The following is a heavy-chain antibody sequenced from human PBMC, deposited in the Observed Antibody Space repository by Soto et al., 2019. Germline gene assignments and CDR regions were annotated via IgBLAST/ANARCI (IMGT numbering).Heavy chain of an antibody. D-gene: IGHD6-19*01. CDR1: GFXFSSFA. CDR3: AKDLIYGYNSGRPFDS. Sequence: EVQLLESGGGLVQPGGSLRLSCAXXGFXFSSFAMSWVRQAPGKGLEWVSAIGSRGDSTYYADSVKGRFTISRDNSKNTLYLQMNSLRAEDTAVYYCAKDLIYGYNSGRPFDSWGQGTLVTVSS. V-gene: IGHV3-23*01. J-gene: IGHJ4*02. CDR2: IGSRGDST.